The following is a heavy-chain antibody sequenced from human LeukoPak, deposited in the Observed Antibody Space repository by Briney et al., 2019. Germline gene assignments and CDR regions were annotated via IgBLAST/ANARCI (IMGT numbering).Heavy chain of an antibody. Sequence: VASVKVSCKASGGTFSSYAISWVRQAPGQGLEWMGRIIPIFGTANYVQKFQGRVTITTDESTSTAYMELNSLRSEDTAVYYCARDHPTGTFDYWGQGTLVTVSS. D-gene: IGHD1-7*01. V-gene: IGHV1-69*05. CDR2: IIPIFGTA. CDR1: GGTFSSYA. J-gene: IGHJ4*02. CDR3: ARDHPTGTFDY.